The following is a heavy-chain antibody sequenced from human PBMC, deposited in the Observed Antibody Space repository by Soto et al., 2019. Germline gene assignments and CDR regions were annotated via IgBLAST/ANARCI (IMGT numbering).Heavy chain of an antibody. CDR3: AHTISYSGYDY. CDR2: IFWDDDK. Sequence: QITLKESGPTLVKPTQTLTLTCTFSGFSLNTSGVGVALIRQPPGKALEWLALIFWDDDKRYSPSLKSRLTINKDTSKNQVVLTMTNVDPVDTATYYCAHTISYSGYDYWGPGTLVTVSS. J-gene: IGHJ4*02. CDR1: GFSLNTSGVG. V-gene: IGHV2-5*02. D-gene: IGHD5-12*01.